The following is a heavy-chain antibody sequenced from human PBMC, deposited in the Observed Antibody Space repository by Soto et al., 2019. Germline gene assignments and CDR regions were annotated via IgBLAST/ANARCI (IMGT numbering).Heavy chain of an antibody. J-gene: IGHJ4*02. D-gene: IGHD5-18*01. CDR1: GGSISTYY. CDR2: IYYGGST. Sequence: PSETLSLTCTVSGGSISTYYWSWIRQPPGKGLEWIGYIYYGGSTNHNPSLNSRVTFSVDTSRNQIFLTLTSVTAADTAVYYCARSGNSNGFVFDYWGQGTQVTVSS. V-gene: IGHV4-59*01. CDR3: ARSGNSNGFVFDY.